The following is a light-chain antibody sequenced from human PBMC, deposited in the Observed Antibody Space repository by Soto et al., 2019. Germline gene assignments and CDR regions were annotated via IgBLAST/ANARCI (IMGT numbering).Light chain of an antibody. CDR3: QQYKNGWT. CDR2: GVY. CDR1: QSVSSN. J-gene: IGKJ1*01. Sequence: EIVMTQSPTILSVSPGERATLSCRASQSVSSNLAWYQQKPGQAPRLLIYGVYTRVTGIPARFSGSGSGTEFTLTISSLQSEDFAVYYCQQYKNGWTFGQGTKVEIK. V-gene: IGKV3-15*01.